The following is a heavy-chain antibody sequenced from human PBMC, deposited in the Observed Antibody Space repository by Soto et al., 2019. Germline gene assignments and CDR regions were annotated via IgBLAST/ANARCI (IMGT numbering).Heavy chain of an antibody. CDR1: RYTFTSFG. V-gene: IGHV1-18*01. D-gene: IGHD2-21*01. CDR2: VNPYDGNT. J-gene: IGHJ4*02. Sequence: QVQLVQSGPEVRKPGTSVKVSCKASRYTFTSFGMSWVRQAPGRGLEWMGWVNPYDGNTDTARICQDRFSMTTDISTNTPYMEPRSLTSDDTAIYYFARGSRAIATVTLIDYWCPGTLVTGSS. CDR3: ARGSRAIATVTLIDY.